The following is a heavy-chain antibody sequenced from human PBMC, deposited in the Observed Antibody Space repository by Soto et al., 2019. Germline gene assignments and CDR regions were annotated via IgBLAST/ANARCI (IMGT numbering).Heavy chain of an antibody. D-gene: IGHD6-19*01. CDR2: INPNSGGT. V-gene: IGHV1-2*02. CDR1: GYTFTGYY. CDR3: AREHSSGFLYYYYGMDV. Sequence: GASVKVSCKASGYTFTGYYMHWVRRAPGQGLEWMGWINPNSGGTNYAQKFQGRVTMTRDTSISTAYMELSRLRSDDTAVYYCAREHSSGFLYYYYGMDVWGQGTTVTVSS. J-gene: IGHJ6*02.